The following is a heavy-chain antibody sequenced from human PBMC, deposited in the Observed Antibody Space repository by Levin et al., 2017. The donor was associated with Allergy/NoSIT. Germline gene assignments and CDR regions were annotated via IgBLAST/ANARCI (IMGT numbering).Heavy chain of an antibody. CDR3: ARIGYSSSSWDY. J-gene: IGHJ4*02. CDR1: GFTFSSYW. CDR2: IKQDGSEK. D-gene: IGHD6-6*01. V-gene: IGHV3-7*01. Sequence: GGSLRLSCAASGFTFSSYWMSWVHQVPGKGLEWVANIKQDGSEKHYVDSLKGRFTISRDNAKNSVYLQMNSLRAEDTAVYYCARIGYSSSSWDYWGQGTLVTVSS.